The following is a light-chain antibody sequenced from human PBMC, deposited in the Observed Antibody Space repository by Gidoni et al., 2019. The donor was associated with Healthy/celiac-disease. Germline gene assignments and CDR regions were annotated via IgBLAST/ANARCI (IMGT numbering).Light chain of an antibody. Sequence: EIVLTQSPGTLSLAPGERATLSCMASQSVSSSYLAWYQQKPGQAPRLLSYGASSRATGIPDRFSGSGSGTDFTLTISRLEPEDLAVYYCQQYGSSPQTFGQGTKVEIK. CDR1: QSVSSSY. V-gene: IGKV3-20*01. CDR3: QQYGSSPQT. J-gene: IGKJ1*01. CDR2: GAS.